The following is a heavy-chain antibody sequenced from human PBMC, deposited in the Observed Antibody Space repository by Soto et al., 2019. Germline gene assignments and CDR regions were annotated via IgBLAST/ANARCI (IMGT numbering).Heavy chain of an antibody. CDR1: GFTFSSYA. V-gene: IGHV3-23*01. D-gene: IGHD1-1*01. Sequence: EVQLLESGGGLVQPGGSLRLSCAASGFTFSSYAMSWVRQAPGKGLEWVSAISGSGGSTSYADSVKGRFTISRDNSKNTLYLQMNSLRAEDTAVYYCAKDLEANDQDYYYYGMDVWGQGTTVIVSS. CDR3: AKDLEANDQDYYYYGMDV. CDR2: ISGSGGST. J-gene: IGHJ6*02.